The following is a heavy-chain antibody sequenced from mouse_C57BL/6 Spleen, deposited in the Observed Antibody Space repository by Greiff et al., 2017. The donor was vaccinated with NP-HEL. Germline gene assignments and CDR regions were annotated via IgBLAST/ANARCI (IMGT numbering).Heavy chain of an antibody. D-gene: IGHD1-1*01. J-gene: IGHJ2*01. CDR2: IDPETGGT. CDR3: TLYCSSTGYFDY. Sequence: QVQLQQSGAELVRPGASVTLSCKASGYTFTDYEMHWVKQTPVHGLEWIGAIDPETGGTAYNQKFKGKAILTADKSSSTAYMELRSLTSEDSAVYYCTLYCSSTGYFDYWGQGTTLTVSS. V-gene: IGHV1-15*01. CDR1: GYTFTDYE.